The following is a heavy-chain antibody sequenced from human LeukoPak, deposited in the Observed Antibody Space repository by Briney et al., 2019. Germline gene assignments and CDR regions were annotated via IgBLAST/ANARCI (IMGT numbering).Heavy chain of an antibody. CDR3: ARLRGSGWYLDY. Sequence: TSETLSLTCTVSGGSISSYYWSWIRQPPGKGLEWIGYIYYSGSTNYNPSLKSRVTMSVDTSKNQFSLKLSSVTAADTAVYYCARLRGSGWYLDYWGQGTLVTVPS. D-gene: IGHD6-19*01. V-gene: IGHV4-59*08. CDR1: GGSISSYY. CDR2: IYYSGST. J-gene: IGHJ4*02.